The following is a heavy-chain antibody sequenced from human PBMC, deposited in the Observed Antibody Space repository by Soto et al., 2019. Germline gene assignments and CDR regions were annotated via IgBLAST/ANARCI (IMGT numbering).Heavy chain of an antibody. Sequence: XGSLILSCAASGFTFSSYEMNWVRQAPGKGLEWVSYISSSGSTIYYADSVKGRFTISRDNAKNSLYLQMNSLRAEDTAVYYCVRQDNMIVGYDAPTNAFDIWGKGK. J-gene: IGHJ3*02. V-gene: IGHV3-48*03. CDR1: GFTFSSYE. CDR3: VRQDNMIVGYDAPTNAFDI. CDR2: ISSSGSTI. D-gene: IGHD3-22*01.